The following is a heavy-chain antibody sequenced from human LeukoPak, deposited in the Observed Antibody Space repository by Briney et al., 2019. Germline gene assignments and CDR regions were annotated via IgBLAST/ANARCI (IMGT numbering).Heavy chain of an antibody. CDR3: ASFFWSGYYRSYYGMDV. V-gene: IGHV4-39*01. D-gene: IGHD3-3*01. Sequence: SETLSLTCTVSGGSISSGSYYWGWIRQPPGKGLEWIGSIYYSGSTYYNPSLKSRVTISVDTSKNQFSLKLSSVTAADTAVYYCASFFWSGYYRSYYGMDVWGQGTTVTVSS. CDR1: GGSISSGSYY. J-gene: IGHJ6*02. CDR2: IYYSGST.